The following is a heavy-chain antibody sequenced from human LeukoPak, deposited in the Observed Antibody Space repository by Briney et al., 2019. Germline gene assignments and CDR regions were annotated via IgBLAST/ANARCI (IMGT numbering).Heavy chain of an antibody. CDR1: GFTFTDYG. Sequence: GGSLRLSCAASGFTFTDYGINWVRQAPGKGLEWVSYISNSAILYADAVKGRLTISRDNAKNSLYLQMNSLRAEDTAVYYCAREEAYYYDSSGYFFDYWGQGTLVTVSS. V-gene: IGHV3-48*04. J-gene: IGHJ4*02. CDR2: ISNSAI. D-gene: IGHD3-22*01. CDR3: AREEAYYYDSSGYFFDY.